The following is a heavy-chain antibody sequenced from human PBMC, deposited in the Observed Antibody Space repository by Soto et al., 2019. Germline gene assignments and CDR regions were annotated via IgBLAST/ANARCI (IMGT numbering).Heavy chain of an antibody. J-gene: IGHJ3*02. V-gene: IGHV1-18*01. Sequence: ASVKVSCKASGYTFSTYGINWVRQAPGQGLEWMGWISDNNASTHYAQNFRGRLTMTTDTSTSTAYMELRSLTCDDTAAYYCARDHPHNFDFWRPFGASDIWGQGTMVTVSS. CDR2: ISDNNAST. CDR3: ARDHPHNFDFWRPFGASDI. D-gene: IGHD3-3*01. CDR1: GYTFSTYG.